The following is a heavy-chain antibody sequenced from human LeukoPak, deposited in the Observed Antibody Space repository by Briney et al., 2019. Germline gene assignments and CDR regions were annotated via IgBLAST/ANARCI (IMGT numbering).Heavy chain of an antibody. V-gene: IGHV4-59*01. CDR2: IYDSGST. Sequence: SSETLSLTCTVSGGSISSYYWSWIRQPPGKGLEWIGNIYDSGSTDYNPSLKSRVTISVDTSKNQCSLKLSSVTAADTAVYYCARQSISGSSLSYFDYWGQGTLVNASS. CDR1: GGSISSYY. CDR3: ARQSISGSSLSYFDY. D-gene: IGHD3-22*01. J-gene: IGHJ4*02.